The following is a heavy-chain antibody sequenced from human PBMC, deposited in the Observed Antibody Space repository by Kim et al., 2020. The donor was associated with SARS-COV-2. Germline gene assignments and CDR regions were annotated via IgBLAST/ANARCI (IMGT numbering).Heavy chain of an antibody. D-gene: IGHD1-26*01. Sequence: SETLSLTCSVSGGYISGSIYYWGWIRQPPEKGLEWIGSSYYSGTTYYNSSLKSRVTIYVDTSKNQFSLKLNSVTAADTAVYYWARHQPIYSGSYMDLWG. CDR2: SYYSGTT. V-gene: IGHV4-39*01. J-gene: IGHJ6*03. CDR1: GGYISGSIYY. CDR3: ARHQPIYSGSYMDL.